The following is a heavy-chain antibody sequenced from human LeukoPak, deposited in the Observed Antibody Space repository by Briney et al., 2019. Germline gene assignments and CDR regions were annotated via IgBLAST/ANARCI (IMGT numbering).Heavy chain of an antibody. CDR2: MNPNSGNT. J-gene: IGHJ4*02. Sequence: ASVKVSCKASGYTFTSYDINWVRQATGQGLEWMGWMNPNSGNTGYAQKFQGRVTMTTDTSTSTVYMELRSLRSDDTAVYYCARDLTWDYYDSSGYYDWGQGTLVTVSS. D-gene: IGHD3-22*01. V-gene: IGHV1-8*02. CDR1: GYTFTSYD. CDR3: ARDLTWDYYDSSGYYD.